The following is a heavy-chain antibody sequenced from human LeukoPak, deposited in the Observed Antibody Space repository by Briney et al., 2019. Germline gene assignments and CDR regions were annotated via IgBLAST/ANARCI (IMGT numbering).Heavy chain of an antibody. CDR2: ISYDGSNK. D-gene: IGHD6-19*01. CDR3: AKDRQWLQIDY. Sequence: GGSLRLSCAASGLTFSSYGMHWVRQAPGKGLEWVAVISYDGSNKYYADSVKGRFTISRDNSKSTLYLQMNSLRAEDTAVYYCAKDRQWLQIDYWGQGTLVTVSS. V-gene: IGHV3-30*18. CDR1: GLTFSSYG. J-gene: IGHJ4*02.